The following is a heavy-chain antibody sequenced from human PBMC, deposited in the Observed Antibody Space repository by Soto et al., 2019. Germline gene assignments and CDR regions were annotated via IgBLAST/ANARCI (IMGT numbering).Heavy chain of an antibody. J-gene: IGHJ4*02. D-gene: IGHD6-13*01. V-gene: IGHV1-18*01. CDR3: ARESSSSCHDY. Sequence: QVQLVQSGAEVKKPGASVKFSCKASGYTFTSYGISWVRQAPGQGLEWMGWISAYNGNTNYAQKLQGRVTMTTDTSTCTAYRELRSLRSDDTAVYYCARESSSSCHDYWGQGTLVTVSS. CDR2: ISAYNGNT. CDR1: GYTFTSYG.